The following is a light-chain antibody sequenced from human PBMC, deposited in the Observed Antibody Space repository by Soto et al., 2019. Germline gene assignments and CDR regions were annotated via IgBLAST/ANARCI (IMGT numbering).Light chain of an antibody. Sequence: DIQMTQSPSSLSASVGDRVTITCQASQNINNYLNWYQQKPGRAPQLLIYDASNLEGGVPSRFRGGGSGTYFTFTISRLQPEDIATYYCQQYENLPTFGQGTRVEIK. CDR1: QNINNY. V-gene: IGKV1-33*01. CDR2: DAS. CDR3: QQYENLPT. J-gene: IGKJ5*01.